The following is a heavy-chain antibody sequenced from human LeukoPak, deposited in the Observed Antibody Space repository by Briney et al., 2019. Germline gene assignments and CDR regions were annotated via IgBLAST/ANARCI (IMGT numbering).Heavy chain of an antibody. D-gene: IGHD3-10*01. CDR1: GYTFTSYG. CDR3: ARVVGYGSGCPTCGWFDP. CDR2: ISAYNGST. V-gene: IGHV1-18*01. Sequence: ASVKVSCKASGYTFTSYGISWVRQAPGQGLEWMGWISAYNGSTNYAQKLQGRVTMTTDTSTSTAYMELRSLRSDDTAVYYCARVVGYGSGCPTCGWFDPWGQGTLVTVSS. J-gene: IGHJ5*02.